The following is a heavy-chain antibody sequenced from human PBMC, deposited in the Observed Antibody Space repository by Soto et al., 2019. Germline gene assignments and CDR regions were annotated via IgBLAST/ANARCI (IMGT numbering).Heavy chain of an antibody. CDR3: ARVGSIAVAGYYYYYGMDV. D-gene: IGHD6-19*01. J-gene: IGHJ6*02. V-gene: IGHV4-34*01. Sequence: SETLSLTCAVYGGSFSGYYWSWIRQPPGKGLEWIGEINHSGSTNYNPSLKSRVTISVDTSKNQFSLKLSSVTAADTAVYYCARVGSIAVAGYYYYYGMDVWGQGTTVTVSS. CDR1: GGSFSGYY. CDR2: INHSGST.